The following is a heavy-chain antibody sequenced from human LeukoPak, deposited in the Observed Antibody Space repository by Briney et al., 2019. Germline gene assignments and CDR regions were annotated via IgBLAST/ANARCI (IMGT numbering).Heavy chain of an antibody. J-gene: IGHJ4*02. D-gene: IGHD2-2*01. CDR3: ARDPSIVVVPAAIDY. V-gene: IGHV1-2*02. CDR1: GYTFTGYY. Sequence: GASVKVSCKASGYTFTGYYMHWVRQAPGQGLEWMGWINPNSGGTNYAQKFQGRVTMTGDTSISTAYMELSRLRSDDTAVYYCARDPSIVVVPAAIDYWGQGTLVTVSS. CDR2: INPNSGGT.